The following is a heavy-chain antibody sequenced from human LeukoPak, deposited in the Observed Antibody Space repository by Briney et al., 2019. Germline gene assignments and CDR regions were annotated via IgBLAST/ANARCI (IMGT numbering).Heavy chain of an antibody. CDR2: IYYSGST. J-gene: IGHJ4*02. CDR3: ARDPSGAGTDQPFDY. V-gene: IGHV4-30-4*08. D-gene: IGHD1-14*01. Sequence: SETLSLTCTVPGGSISSGDYYWSWIRQPPGKGLEWIGYIYYSGSTYYNPSLRSRVTISVDTSKNQFSLKLSSATAADTAVYYCARDPSGAGTDQPFDYWGQGTLVTVSS. CDR1: GGSISSGDYY.